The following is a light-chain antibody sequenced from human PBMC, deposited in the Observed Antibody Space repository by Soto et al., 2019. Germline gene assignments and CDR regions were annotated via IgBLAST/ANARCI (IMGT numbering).Light chain of an antibody. CDR2: NND. J-gene: IGLJ1*01. Sequence: LTKPPSAYGTPGQRGTIPNSKGDSNIGPNTVNWYRQVPGTAPKLLIHNNDQRPSGVPDRISGSKSGTSASLAISGLHSDDEADYYCAAWDDSLNAYVFGIGTKVTVL. CDR3: AAWDDSLNAYV. V-gene: IGLV1-44*01. CDR1: DSNIGPNT.